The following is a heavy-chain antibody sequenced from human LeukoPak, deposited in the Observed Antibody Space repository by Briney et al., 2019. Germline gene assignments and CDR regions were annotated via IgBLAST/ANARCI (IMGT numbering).Heavy chain of an antibody. V-gene: IGHV4-39*07. Sequence: SETLSLTCTVSGGSISSSSYYWGWIRQPPGKGLEWIGSIYYSGSTYYNPSLKSRVTISVDTSKNQFSLKLSSVTAADTAVYYCARMYYYDSSGYYQPPINWFDPWGQGTLVTVSS. J-gene: IGHJ5*02. CDR3: ARMYYYDSSGYYQPPINWFDP. CDR1: GGSISSSSYY. D-gene: IGHD3-22*01. CDR2: IYYSGST.